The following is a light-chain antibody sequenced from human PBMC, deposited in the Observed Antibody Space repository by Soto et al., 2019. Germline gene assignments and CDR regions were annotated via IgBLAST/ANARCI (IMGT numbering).Light chain of an antibody. J-gene: IGKJ2*01. CDR1: QSISSS. CDR3: QQSYSAPHT. CDR2: AAS. Sequence: DIRMTQSPSSLSASVGDRVTITCRASQSISSSLNWYHQKPGKAPKLLIYAASSLQSGVPSRFSGSGSGTDFTLSISSLQPEDFATYYCQQSYSAPHTFGQGTKLEIK. V-gene: IGKV1-39*01.